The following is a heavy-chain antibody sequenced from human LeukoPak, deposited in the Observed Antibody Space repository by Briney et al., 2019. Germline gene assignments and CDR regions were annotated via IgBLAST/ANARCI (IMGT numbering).Heavy chain of an antibody. Sequence: GGSLRLSCAASGFTFSSYAMHWVRQAPGKGLEWVAVISYDGSNKYYADSVKGRFTISRDNSKNTLYLQMNSLRAEDTAVYYCARDPPSGYYYDSSGYFDYWGQGTLVTVSS. J-gene: IGHJ4*02. CDR3: ARDPPSGYYYDSSGYFDY. CDR1: GFTFSSYA. D-gene: IGHD3-22*01. V-gene: IGHV3-30-3*01. CDR2: ISYDGSNK.